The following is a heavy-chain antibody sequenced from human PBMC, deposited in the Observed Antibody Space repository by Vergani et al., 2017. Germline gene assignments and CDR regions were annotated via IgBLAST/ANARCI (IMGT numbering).Heavy chain of an antibody. CDR2: IYYSGST. J-gene: IGHJ4*02. D-gene: IGHD6-6*01. CDR3: ARATTKQLATN. Sequence: QVQLQESGPGLVKPSETLSLTCTVSGGSISSYYWSWIRQPPGKGLEWIGYIYYSGSTNYNPSLKSRVTISVDTSKNQFSLTLGSVTAADTAVYYCARATTKQLATNGGQGTLVTVSS. CDR1: GGSISSYY. V-gene: IGHV4-59*01.